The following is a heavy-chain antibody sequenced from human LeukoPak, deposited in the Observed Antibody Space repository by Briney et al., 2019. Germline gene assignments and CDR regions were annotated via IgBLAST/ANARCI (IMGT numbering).Heavy chain of an antibody. D-gene: IGHD2-8*01. CDR1: GYTFRSYW. Sequence: GGSLRLSCAASGYTFRSYWVTWVRQAPGKGLEWVTHINQDGSTKNYAGSLKGRFTISRDNAKNSLFLQMNSLRADDTAVYYCARANLMAPETLDFWGQGTLVTVSS. V-gene: IGHV3-7*01. J-gene: IGHJ4*02. CDR2: INQDGSTK. CDR3: ARANLMAPETLDF.